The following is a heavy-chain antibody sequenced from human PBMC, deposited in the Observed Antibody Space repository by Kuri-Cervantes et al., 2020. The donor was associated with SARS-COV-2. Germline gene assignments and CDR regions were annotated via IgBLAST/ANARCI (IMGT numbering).Heavy chain of an antibody. CDR3: ARVNSGSYSSLYGMDV. D-gene: IGHD1-26*01. CDR2: ISGSGGST. Sequence: GESLKISCAASGFTFSSYAMSWVRQAPGKGLEWVSAISGSGGSTHYADSVKGRFTISRDNAKNSLYLQMNSLRAEDTAVYYCARVNSGSYSSLYGMDVWGQGTTVTVSS. V-gene: IGHV3-23*01. CDR1: GFTFSSYA. J-gene: IGHJ6*02.